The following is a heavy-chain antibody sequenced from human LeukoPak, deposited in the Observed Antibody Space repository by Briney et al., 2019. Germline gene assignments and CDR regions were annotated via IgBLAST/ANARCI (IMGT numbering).Heavy chain of an antibody. CDR1: GYTFTDYS. V-gene: IGHV1-2*02. J-gene: IGHJ5*02. D-gene: IGHD3-10*01. CDR3: ARVTPHYYGSINWFDP. Sequence: GASVKVSCKASGYTFTDYSMHWVRQAPGQGLEWMGWINPNSGGTKYAQKFQGRVTMTRDTSINTVYMELNRLTSDDTAVYYCARVTPHYYGSINWFDPWSQGTLVTVSS. CDR2: INPNSGGT.